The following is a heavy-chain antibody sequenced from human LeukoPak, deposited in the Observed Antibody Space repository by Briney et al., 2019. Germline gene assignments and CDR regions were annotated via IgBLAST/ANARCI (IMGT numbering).Heavy chain of an antibody. J-gene: IGHJ3*02. V-gene: IGHV3-73*01. CDR3: TIPGIAAAGTGHGAFDI. D-gene: IGHD6-13*01. CDR1: GFTFSGSA. CDR2: IRSKANSYAT. Sequence: PGGSLRLSCAASGFTFSGSAMHWVRQASGKGLEWVGRIRSKANSYATAYAASVKGRFTISRDDSKNTAYLQMNSLKTEDTAVYYCTIPGIAAAGTGHGAFDIWGQGTMVTVSS.